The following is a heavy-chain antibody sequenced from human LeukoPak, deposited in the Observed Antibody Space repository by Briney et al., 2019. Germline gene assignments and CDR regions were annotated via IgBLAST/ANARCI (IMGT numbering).Heavy chain of an antibody. CDR3: ARHLGYSGYDLIRGYLWFDY. CDR1: GGSFSGYY. CDR2: INHSGST. D-gene: IGHD5-12*01. J-gene: IGHJ4*02. V-gene: IGHV4-34*01. Sequence: KPSETLSLTCAVYGGSFSGYYWSWIRQPLGKGLEWIGEINHSGSTNYNPSLKSRVTISVDTSKNQFSLKLSSVTAADTAVYYCARHLGYSGYDLIRGYLWFDYWGQGTLVTVSS.